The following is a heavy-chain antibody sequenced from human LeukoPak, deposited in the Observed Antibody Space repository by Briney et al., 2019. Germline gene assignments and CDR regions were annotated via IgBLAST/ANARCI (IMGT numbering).Heavy chain of an antibody. D-gene: IGHD5-18*01. CDR2: IYYSGST. CDR3: ARSGIQLWLDAFDI. J-gene: IGHJ3*02. CDR1: GGSISSYY. Sequence: SETLSLTCTVSGGSISSYYWSWIRQPPGKGLEWIGYIYYSGSTNYNPSLKSRVTISVDTSKNQFSLKLSSVTAADTAAYYCARSGIQLWLDAFDIWGQGTMVTVSS. V-gene: IGHV4-59*01.